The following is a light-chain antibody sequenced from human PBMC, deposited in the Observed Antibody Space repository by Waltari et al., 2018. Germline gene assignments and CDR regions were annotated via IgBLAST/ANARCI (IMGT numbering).Light chain of an antibody. CDR1: SSNIGNNY. CDR3: GTWDTSLNVVYV. CDR2: DND. J-gene: IGLJ1*01. Sequence: QSVLTQPPSVSAAPGQRVTISCSGSSSNIGNNYVSWYQQLPGTAPKLLIYDNDRRPSGIADRFAGSKSGTSATLGITGLQTGDEADYYCGTWDTSLNVVYVFGAGTKVTVL. V-gene: IGLV1-51*01.